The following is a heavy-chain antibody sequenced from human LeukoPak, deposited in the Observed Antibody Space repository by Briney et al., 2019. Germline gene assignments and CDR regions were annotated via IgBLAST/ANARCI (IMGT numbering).Heavy chain of an antibody. V-gene: IGHV4-39*01. Sequence: SETLSLTCTVSGVSISSSSYYWGWIRQPPGKGLEWIGSIYYSGSTYYNPSLKSRVTISVDTSKNQFSLKLSSVTAADTAVYYCARQPNYDLPFDWGQGTLVTVSS. D-gene: IGHD3-3*01. J-gene: IGHJ4*02. CDR3: ARQPNYDLPFD. CDR1: GVSISSSSYY. CDR2: IYYSGST.